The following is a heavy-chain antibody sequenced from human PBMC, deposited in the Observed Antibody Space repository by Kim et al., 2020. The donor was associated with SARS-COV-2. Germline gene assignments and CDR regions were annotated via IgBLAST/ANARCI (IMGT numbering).Heavy chain of an antibody. CDR3: ARVNYDSPGGY. CDR2: IIGDGSVK. Sequence: GGSLRLSCAASGFRFSSYWMSWVRQAPGKGLEWVANIIGDGSVKYYLESVKGRFTISRDNAKNTVYLQMHSLRAEDTAVYYCARVNYDSPGGYCGQGPLVIVS. V-gene: IGHV3-7*01. J-gene: IGHJ4*02. D-gene: IGHD3-22*01. CDR1: GFRFSSYW.